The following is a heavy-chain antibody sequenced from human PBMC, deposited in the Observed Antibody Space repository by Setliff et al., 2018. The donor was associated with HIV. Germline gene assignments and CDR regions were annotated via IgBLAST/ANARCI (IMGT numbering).Heavy chain of an antibody. CDR3: ARDAITMVRGHYYYMDV. CDR2: MSFDGSNK. D-gene: IGHD3-10*01. Sequence: LRLSCAGSGFAFSPAWMTWVRQAPGKGLEWVAVMSFDGSNKFYAGSVKGRFSISRDNSKNTVYLQMNSLRAEDTALYYCARDAITMVRGHYYYMDVWGKGTTVTVSS. CDR1: GFAFSPAW. J-gene: IGHJ6*03. V-gene: IGHV3-30*03.